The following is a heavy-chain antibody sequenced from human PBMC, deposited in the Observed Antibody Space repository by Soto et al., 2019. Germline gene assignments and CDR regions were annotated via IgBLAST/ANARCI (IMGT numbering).Heavy chain of an antibody. CDR2: INPNSGGT. CDR1: GYTFTGYY. D-gene: IGHD2-15*01. V-gene: IGHV1-2*02. CDR3: ARENTAQYCSGGSCYPTGWFDP. J-gene: IGHJ5*02. Sequence: ASVKVSCKASGYTFTGYYMHWVRQAPGQGLEWMGWINPNSGGTNYAQKFQGRVTMTRDTSISTAYMELSRLRSDDTAVYYCARENTAQYCSGGSCYPTGWFDPWGQGTLVTVSS.